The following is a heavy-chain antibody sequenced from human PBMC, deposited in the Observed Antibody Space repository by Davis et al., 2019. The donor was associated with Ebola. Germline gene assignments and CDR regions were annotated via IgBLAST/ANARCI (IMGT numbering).Heavy chain of an antibody. J-gene: IGHJ6*02. CDR3: ARGRYSSSWQINYYGMDV. D-gene: IGHD6-13*01. V-gene: IGHV1-3*01. CDR2: INAGNGNT. Sequence: AASVKVSCKASGYSFTTYAMHWVRQAPGQRLEWMGWINAGNGNTKYSQKFQGRLTITRDTSASTAYMELSSLRSEDTAVYYCARGRYSSSWQINYYGMDVWGQGTTVTVSS. CDR1: GYSFTTYA.